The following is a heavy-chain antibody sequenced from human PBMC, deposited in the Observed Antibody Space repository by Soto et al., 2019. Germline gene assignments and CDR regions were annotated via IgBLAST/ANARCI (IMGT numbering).Heavy chain of an antibody. J-gene: IGHJ4*02. CDR3: TTDQLHDWGADY. CDR1: GFTFSNAW. CDR2: IKSKTDGGTT. D-gene: IGHD7-27*01. V-gene: IGHV3-15*01. Sequence: GGSLRLSCAASGFTFSNAWMSWVRQAPGKGLEWVGRIKSKTDGGTTDYAAPVKDRFTISRDDSKNTLYLQMNSLKTEDTAVYYCTTDQLHDWGADYWGQGTLVTVSS.